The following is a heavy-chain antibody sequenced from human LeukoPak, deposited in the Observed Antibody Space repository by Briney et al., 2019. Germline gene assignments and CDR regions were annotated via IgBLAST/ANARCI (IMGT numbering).Heavy chain of an antibody. CDR1: GYTFTSYG. J-gene: IGHJ6*02. CDR3: ARVGRITIFRVYYYGMDV. CDR2: ISAYNGNT. V-gene: IGHV1-18*01. D-gene: IGHD3-3*01. Sequence: ASVKVSCKASGYTFTSYGISWVRQAPGQGLEWMGWISAYNGNTNYAQKLQGRVTMTTDTSTSTAYMELRSLRSDDTAVYYCARVGRITIFRVYYYGMDVWGQGTTVTVSS.